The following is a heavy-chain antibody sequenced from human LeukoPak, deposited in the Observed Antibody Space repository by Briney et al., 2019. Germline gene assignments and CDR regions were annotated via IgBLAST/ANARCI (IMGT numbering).Heavy chain of an antibody. V-gene: IGHV4-59*01. J-gene: IGHJ6*03. CDR1: GSSISSYY. CDR2: IYYSGST. Sequence: SETLSLTCTVSGSSISSYYWSWIRQPPGKGLEWIGYIYYSGSTNYNPSLKSRVTISVDTSKNQFSLKLSSVTAADTAVYYCARDSRFYSYGYYYYYMDVWGKGTTVTVSS. D-gene: IGHD5-18*01. CDR3: ARDSRFYSYGYYYYYMDV.